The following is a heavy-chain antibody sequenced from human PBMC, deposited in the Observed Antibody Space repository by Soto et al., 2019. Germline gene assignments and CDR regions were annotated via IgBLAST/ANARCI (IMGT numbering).Heavy chain of an antibody. CDR3: ARSSGWYNYWFDP. J-gene: IGHJ5*02. V-gene: IGHV4-30-4*08. Sequence: SETLSLTCTVSGGSISSDNYFWSWIRQHPGKGLEWIGYIDYIGRAYYNPSLKSRVTISVDTSKNQFSLKLSSVTAADTAGYYCARSSGWYNYWFDPWGQGTQVTVSS. CDR2: IDYIGRA. CDR1: GGSISSDNYF. D-gene: IGHD6-19*01.